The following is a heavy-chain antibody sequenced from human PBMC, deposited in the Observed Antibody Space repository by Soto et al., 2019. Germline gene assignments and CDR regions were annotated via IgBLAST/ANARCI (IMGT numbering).Heavy chain of an antibody. Sequence: EVQLVESGGGLVQPGGSLRLSCAASGFTVSSNYMSWVRQAPGKGLEWVSVVYSGGNTYYAESVEDRFTISRDNFQNMLSLQMKSLRAEDTAVYYCAGSVGGGFDYWGQGTLVTVSS. CDR1: GFTVSSNY. CDR2: VYSGGNT. V-gene: IGHV3-66*01. D-gene: IGHD3-16*01. J-gene: IGHJ4*02. CDR3: AGSVGGGFDY.